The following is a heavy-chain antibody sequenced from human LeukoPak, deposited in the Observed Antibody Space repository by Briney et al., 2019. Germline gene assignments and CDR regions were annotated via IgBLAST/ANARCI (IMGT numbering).Heavy chain of an antibody. Sequence: GRSLRLSCTASGFKFADAPMHWVRQPPGKGLEWIALITWGATDSYYADSVKGRFTISRDDSRNTLYLQMNSLRSEDTALYYCAKDVSFQRGHNFDASDLWGLGTMVIVSS. CDR3: AKDVSFQRGHNFDASDL. D-gene: IGHD5-24*01. V-gene: IGHV3-43*01. J-gene: IGHJ3*01. CDR2: ITWGATDS. CDR1: GFKFADAP.